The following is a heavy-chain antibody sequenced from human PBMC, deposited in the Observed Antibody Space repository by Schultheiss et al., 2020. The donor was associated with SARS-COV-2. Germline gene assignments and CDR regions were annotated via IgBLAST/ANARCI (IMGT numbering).Heavy chain of an antibody. Sequence: SETLSLTCAVYGGSFSGYYWSWIHQPPGKGLEWIGEINHSGSTNYNPSLKSRVTISVDTSKNQFSLKLSSVTAADTAVYYCARDRDSSAWYWSGLDVWGQGTTVTVSS. CDR3: ARDRDSSAWYWSGLDV. CDR2: INHSGST. V-gene: IGHV4-34*01. D-gene: IGHD6-19*01. J-gene: IGHJ6*02. CDR1: GGSFSGYY.